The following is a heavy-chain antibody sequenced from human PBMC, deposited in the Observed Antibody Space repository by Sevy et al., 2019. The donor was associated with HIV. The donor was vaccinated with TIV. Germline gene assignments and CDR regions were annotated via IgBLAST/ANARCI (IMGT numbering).Heavy chain of an antibody. V-gene: IGHV4-38-2*02. J-gene: IGHJ4*02. CDR1: GGSITSLY. Sequence: SETLSLTCTVSGGSITSLYWGWIRQPPGKGLEWIGSLYHIGSTYDNPSFKSRVTISVDKSKNQFSLKLSSVTAPDTAVYYCARAEWLATSYYFDYWGQGILVTDSS. CDR3: ARAEWLATSYYFDY. D-gene: IGHD6-19*01. CDR2: LYHIGST.